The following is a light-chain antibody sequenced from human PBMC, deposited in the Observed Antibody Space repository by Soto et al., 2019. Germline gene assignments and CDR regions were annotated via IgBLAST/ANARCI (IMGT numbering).Light chain of an antibody. CDR2: DVS. CDR3: NSFTTTNTYV. CDR1: SSDVGGFDH. J-gene: IGLJ1*01. V-gene: IGLV2-14*03. Sequence: QSALTQPASVSGSPGQSITISCTGASSDVGGFDHVSWYQQHPGKVPRLLIYDVSSRPSAVSDRFSGSKSGNTASLTISGLQAEDEADYYCNSFTTTNTYVXGTGTKATDL.